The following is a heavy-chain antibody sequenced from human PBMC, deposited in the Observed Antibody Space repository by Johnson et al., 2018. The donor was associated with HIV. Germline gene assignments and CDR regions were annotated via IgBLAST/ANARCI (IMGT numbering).Heavy chain of an antibody. D-gene: IGHD6-13*01. CDR2: IRYDGSNK. CDR1: GFTFSSYG. Sequence: VQLVESGGGVVQPGGSLRLSCVASGFTFSSYGMHWVRQAPGKGLEWVAFIRYDGSNKHYADSVKGRFTISSDNSKNTVSLQMSSLRAEDTAVYYCARGDLAAAGNGAFDIWGQGTMVTVSS. J-gene: IGHJ3*02. V-gene: IGHV3-30*02. CDR3: ARGDLAAAGNGAFDI.